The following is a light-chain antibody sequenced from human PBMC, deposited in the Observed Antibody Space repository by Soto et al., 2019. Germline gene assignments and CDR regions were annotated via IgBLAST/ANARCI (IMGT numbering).Light chain of an antibody. CDR2: GAS. CDR1: QSVNNF. V-gene: IGKV3-20*01. CDR3: QQYGSSRQT. J-gene: IGKJ1*01. Sequence: ESVLTQSPGTLSVSPGDRATLSCRASQSVNNFLAWYQQKPGQAPRLLIYGASSRATGIPDRFSGSGSGTDFTLTISRLEPEDFAVYYCQQYGSSRQTFGQGTKVDIK.